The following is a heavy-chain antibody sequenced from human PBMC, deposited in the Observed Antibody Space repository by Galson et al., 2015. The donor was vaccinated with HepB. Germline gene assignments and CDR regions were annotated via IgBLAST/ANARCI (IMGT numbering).Heavy chain of an antibody. D-gene: IGHD3-22*01. CDR3: ARAYYYDSSAYYFDY. Sequence: SVKVSCKGSGYTFTSFDINWVRQATGQGLEWIGWMNLNSGNTGIARKFQGRVTMTSDTSISTAYMELSRLRSDDAAVFYCARAYYYDSSAYYFDYWGQGTLVTVSS. CDR2: MNLNSGNT. CDR1: GYTFTSFD. V-gene: IGHV1-8*01. J-gene: IGHJ4*02.